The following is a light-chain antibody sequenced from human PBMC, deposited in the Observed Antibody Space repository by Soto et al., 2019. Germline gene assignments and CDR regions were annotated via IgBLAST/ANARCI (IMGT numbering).Light chain of an antibody. CDR1: QSVSSSY. CDR2: DAS. J-gene: IGKJ4*02. Sequence: EIVLTQSPGTLSLSPGERATPSCQASQSVSSSYLAWYQQKPGQARRLLIYDASSRATGIPDTFSGSGSGTDFTLTISRLEPEDFAVFYCQQYGSSPLTFGGGTRWIS. V-gene: IGKV3-20*01. CDR3: QQYGSSPLT.